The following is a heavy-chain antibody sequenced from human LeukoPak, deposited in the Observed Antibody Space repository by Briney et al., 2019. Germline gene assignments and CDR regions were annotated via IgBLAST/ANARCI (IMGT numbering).Heavy chain of an antibody. CDR2: IIPIFGTA. Sequence: SVKVSCKASGGTFSSYAISWVRQAPGQGLEWMGGIIPIFGTANYAQKFQGRVTITADESTSTAYMELSSLRSEDTAVYHCASEPPEDYYDSSGYRWGPPYYFDYWGQGTLVTVSS. J-gene: IGHJ4*02. D-gene: IGHD3-22*01. V-gene: IGHV1-69*13. CDR3: ASEPPEDYYDSSGYRWGPPYYFDY. CDR1: GGTFSSYA.